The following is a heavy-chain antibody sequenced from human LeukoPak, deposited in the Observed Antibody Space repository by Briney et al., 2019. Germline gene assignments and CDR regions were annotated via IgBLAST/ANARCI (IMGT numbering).Heavy chain of an antibody. V-gene: IGHV1-2*02. CDR2: INPNSGGT. Sequence: ASVTVSCKASGYTFTGYYMHWVRQAPGQGLEWMGWINPNSGGTNYAQKFQGRVTMTRDTSISTAYMELSRLRSDDTAVYYCARDSSGSTVTTYGLYYYYMDVWGKGTTVTVSS. CDR1: GYTFTGYY. CDR3: ARDSSGSTVTTYGLYYYYMDV. D-gene: IGHD4-17*01. J-gene: IGHJ6*03.